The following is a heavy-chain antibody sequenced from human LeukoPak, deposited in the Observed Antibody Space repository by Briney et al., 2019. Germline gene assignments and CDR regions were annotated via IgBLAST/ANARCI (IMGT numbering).Heavy chain of an antibody. CDR1: GFTFSSYA. J-gene: IGHJ3*02. CDR2: ISGSGGST. V-gene: IGHV3-23*01. CDR3: AKEEIMITFGGVTVGDAFDI. Sequence: GGSLRLACAASGFTFSSYAMSWVRQAPGKGLEWVSAISGSGGSTYYADSVKGRFTISRDNSKNPLYLKMNSLRAENTAVYYCAKEEIMITFGGVTVGDAFDIWAKGQWSPSLQ. D-gene: IGHD3-16*02.